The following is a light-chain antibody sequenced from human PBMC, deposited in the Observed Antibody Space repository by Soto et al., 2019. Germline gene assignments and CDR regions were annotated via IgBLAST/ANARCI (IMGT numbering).Light chain of an antibody. V-gene: IGKV3-20*01. J-gene: IGKJ2*01. CDR2: GAS. Sequence: EVVLTQSPGTLSLSPGERATLSCRASQSIVSSSLAWYQQKPGQAPRLVIYGASTRATGIPERFSGSTSGTDFTLSISRLEPEDFAVYYWPHYGSGGYTFGQGTKLEIK. CDR1: QSIVSSS. CDR3: PHYGSGGYT.